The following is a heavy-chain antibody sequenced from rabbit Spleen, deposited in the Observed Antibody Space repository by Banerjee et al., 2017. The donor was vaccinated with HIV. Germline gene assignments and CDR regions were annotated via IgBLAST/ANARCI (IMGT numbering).Heavy chain of an antibody. V-gene: IGHV1S47*01. CDR1: GFSLSSHY. Sequence: QEQLVESGGGLVQPEGSLTLTCTASGFSLSSHYMSWVRQAPGKGPEWIGCIGIGDGSTYYANWAKGRFTISRSTRLNTVTLQMTSLTAADTATYFCARDPALSYNYYDLWGPGTLVTVS. J-gene: IGHJ6*01. CDR3: ARDPALSYNYYDL. CDR2: IGIGDGST. D-gene: IGHD6-1*01.